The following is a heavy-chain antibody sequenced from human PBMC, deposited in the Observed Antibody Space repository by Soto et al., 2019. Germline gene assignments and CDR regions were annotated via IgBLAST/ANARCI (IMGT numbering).Heavy chain of an antibody. D-gene: IGHD3-22*01. CDR2: IYYSGST. V-gene: IGHV4-31*03. CDR1: GGSISSGGYY. CDR3: ARDKGMNYYDSSGYPYYYYYGMDV. J-gene: IGHJ6*02. Sequence: PSETLSLTCTVSGGSISSGGYYWSWIRQHPGKGLEGIGYIYYSGSTYYNPSLKSRVTISVDTSKNQFSLKLSSVTAADTAVYYCARDKGMNYYDSSGYPYYYYYGMDVWGQGTTVTVSS.